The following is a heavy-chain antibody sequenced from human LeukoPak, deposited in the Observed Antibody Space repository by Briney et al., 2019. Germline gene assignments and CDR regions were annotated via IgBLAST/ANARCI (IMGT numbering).Heavy chain of an antibody. CDR2: ISIGDGTE. CDR3: ARDLSRYYNDY. V-gene: IGHV3-48*03. CDR1: GFTFSSYE. J-gene: IGHJ4*02. Sequence: PGGSLRLSCAASGFTFSSYEMNWVRQAPGKGLEWVSYISIGDGTEYYEASVKGRFTISRDNAKNSLYLQMNSLRAEDTAVYYCARDLSRYYNDYCGQGTLVTVSS.